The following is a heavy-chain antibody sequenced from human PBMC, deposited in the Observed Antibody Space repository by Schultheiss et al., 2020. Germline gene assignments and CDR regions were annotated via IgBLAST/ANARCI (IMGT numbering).Heavy chain of an antibody. J-gene: IGHJ4*02. Sequence: GGSLRLSCAASGFTVSSNYMRWVRQAPGKGLEWVGFIRSKAYGGTTEYAASVKGRFTISRDDSKNTLYLQMNSLKTEDTAVYYCTTDLGEAGGRGTLVTVSS. D-gene: IGHD3-16*01. V-gene: IGHV3-15*01. CDR2: IRSKAYGGTT. CDR1: GFTVSSNY. CDR3: TTDLGEA.